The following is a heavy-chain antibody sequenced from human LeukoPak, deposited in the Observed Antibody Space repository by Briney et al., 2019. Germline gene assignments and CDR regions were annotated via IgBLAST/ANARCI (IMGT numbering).Heavy chain of an antibody. D-gene: IGHD6-13*01. CDR3: ARQNIAAAATWDY. J-gene: IGHJ4*02. Sequence: PGGSLRLSCAASGFTLSNYAMHWVRQAPGKGLEWVAVISYDGSNKYYADSVKGRFTISRDNSKNTLYLQMNSLRAEDTAVYYCARQNIAAAATWDYWGQGTLVTVSS. CDR2: ISYDGSNK. V-gene: IGHV3-30*04. CDR1: GFTLSNYA.